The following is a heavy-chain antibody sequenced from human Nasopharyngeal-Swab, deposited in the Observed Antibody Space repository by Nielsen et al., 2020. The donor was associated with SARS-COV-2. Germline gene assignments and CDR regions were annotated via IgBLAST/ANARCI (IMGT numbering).Heavy chain of an antibody. CDR3: ARTLKGSGSYIY. D-gene: IGHD3-10*01. V-gene: IGHV1-2*06. J-gene: IGHJ4*02. CDR1: GYTLTGYY. Sequence: ASVKVSCKASGYTLTGYYMHWVRQAPGQGLEWMGRINPNSGGTNYAQKFQGRVTMTRDTSISTAYMELSRLRSDDTAVYYCARTLKGSGSYIYWGQGTLVTVSS. CDR2: INPNSGGT.